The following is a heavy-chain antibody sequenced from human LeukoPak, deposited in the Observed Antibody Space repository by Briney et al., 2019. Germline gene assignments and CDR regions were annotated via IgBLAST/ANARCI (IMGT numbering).Heavy chain of an antibody. CDR3: AKALYDSSGYYYEVDY. D-gene: IGHD3-22*01. V-gene: IGHV3-21*01. Sequence: GGSLRLSCAASGFTLKTYSMNWVRQAPGKGLEWVSSISSSSSYIYYADSVKGRFTISRDNAKNSLYLQMNSLRAEDTAVYYCAKALYDSSGYYYEVDYWGQGTLVTVSS. CDR1: GFTLKTYS. J-gene: IGHJ4*02. CDR2: ISSSSSYI.